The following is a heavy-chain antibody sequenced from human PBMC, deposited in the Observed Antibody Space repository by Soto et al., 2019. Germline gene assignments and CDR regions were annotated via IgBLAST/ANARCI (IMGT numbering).Heavy chain of an antibody. D-gene: IGHD1-26*01. CDR1: GFTFSSYG. Sequence: GGSLRLSCAASGFTFSSYGIHWVRQAPGKGLEWVAVISYDGSNKYYADSVKGRFTISRDNSKNTLYLQMNSLRAEDTAVYYCAKGSYVLVDNGWFDPWGQGTLVTVSS. V-gene: IGHV3-30*18. CDR3: AKGSYVLVDNGWFDP. J-gene: IGHJ5*02. CDR2: ISYDGSNK.